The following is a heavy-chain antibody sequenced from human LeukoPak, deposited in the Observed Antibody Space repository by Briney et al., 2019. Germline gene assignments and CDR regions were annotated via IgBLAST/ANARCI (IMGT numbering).Heavy chain of an antibody. J-gene: IGHJ4*02. V-gene: IGHV1-2*06. CDR2: INPNTGGT. CDR1: GYTLTGYY. Sequence: GASVKVSCKASGYTLTGYYMRWVRQAPGQGLEWMGRINPNTGGTNYAQKFQGRVAMTRDTSISTAYLDLSSLTSDDTAVYYCARDSVLGAKWGQGTLVTVSS. CDR3: ARDSVLGAK. D-gene: IGHD1-26*01.